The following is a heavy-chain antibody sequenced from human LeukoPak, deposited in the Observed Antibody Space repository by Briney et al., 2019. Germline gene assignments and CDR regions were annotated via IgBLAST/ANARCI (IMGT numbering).Heavy chain of an antibody. CDR2: ISSTSKTI. CDR3: ARGYAFDY. CDR1: GFTFSTYS. J-gene: IGHJ4*02. Sequence: GGSLRLSCVTSGFTFSTYSLHWVRQAPGKGLEWVSYISSTSKTIYYADSVKGRFTISRDNSKNTLYLQMNSLRAEDTAVYYCARGYAFDYWGQGTLVTVSS. D-gene: IGHD3-16*01. V-gene: IGHV3-48*01.